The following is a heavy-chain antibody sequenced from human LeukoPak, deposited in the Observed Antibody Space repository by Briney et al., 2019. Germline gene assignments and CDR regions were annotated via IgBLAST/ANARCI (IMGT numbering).Heavy chain of an antibody. D-gene: IGHD6-6*01. V-gene: IGHV4-39*01. Sequence: PSETLSLTCTVSGGSISSGNDFWGWIRQPPGKGLEWIGIIYYSGRTYFNPSLKSRVTISVDTSKNQFSLKLSSVTAADTAVYYCARRAYSSSSFDYWGQGTLVTVSS. CDR1: GGSISSGNDF. CDR3: ARRAYSSSSFDY. CDR2: IYYSGRT. J-gene: IGHJ4*02.